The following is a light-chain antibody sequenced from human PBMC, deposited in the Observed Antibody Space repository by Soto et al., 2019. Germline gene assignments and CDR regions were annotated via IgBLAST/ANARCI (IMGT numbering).Light chain of an antibody. CDR2: GAS. V-gene: IGKV3-20*01. J-gene: IGKJ1*01. Sequence: EIVLTQSPGTLSLSPGERATLSCRASQSVSSSFLAWYQQKPGQAPRLLIYGASSRATGIPDRFSGSGSGTDFTLTIRRLEPEDFAVYYCQQYDGSPWTFGQGTKVEIK. CDR3: QQYDGSPWT. CDR1: QSVSSSF.